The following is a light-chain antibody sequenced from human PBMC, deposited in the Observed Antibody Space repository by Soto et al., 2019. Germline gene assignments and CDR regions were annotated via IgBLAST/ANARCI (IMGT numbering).Light chain of an antibody. J-gene: IGKJ1*01. Sequence: DIQLTQSPSSLSASVGDKVTITCRASQSIRSYLNWVQQKPGNAPRLLIYAASSLQSGVPSRFSGSGSGTDFTLTISSLQPEDFATYYCQQSYSTPWTFGQGTKVDIK. V-gene: IGKV1-39*01. CDR2: AAS. CDR1: QSIRSY. CDR3: QQSYSTPWT.